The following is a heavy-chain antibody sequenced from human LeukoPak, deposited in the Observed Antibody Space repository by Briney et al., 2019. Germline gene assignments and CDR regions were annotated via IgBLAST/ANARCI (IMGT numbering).Heavy chain of an antibody. V-gene: IGHV1-2*02. Sequence: ASVKVSCKASGYTFTDYYMHWVRQAPGQGLEWMGWISPNSGGTNYAQKFQGGVTMTRDTSISTAYMELSRLRSDDTAVYYCARAPIAAVTDVILDPWGQGTLVTVSS. CDR2: ISPNSGGT. D-gene: IGHD4-11*01. CDR1: GYTFTDYY. CDR3: ARAPIAAVTDVILDP. J-gene: IGHJ5*02.